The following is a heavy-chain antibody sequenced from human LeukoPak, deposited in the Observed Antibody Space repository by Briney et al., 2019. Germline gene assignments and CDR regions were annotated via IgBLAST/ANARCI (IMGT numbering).Heavy chain of an antibody. CDR3: ARGSGYSYGSWFDP. Sequence: GXXRLSCAASGFTFSSYSMKRVRQAPGKGLEWVSSISSSSCYIYYADSVKGRFAISRDNATNSLYLQMSSLRSSDTAVYHCARGSGYSYGSWFDPWGQGTLVTVSS. V-gene: IGHV3-21*01. J-gene: IGHJ5*02. CDR2: ISSSSCYI. CDR1: GFTFSSYS. D-gene: IGHD3-10*01.